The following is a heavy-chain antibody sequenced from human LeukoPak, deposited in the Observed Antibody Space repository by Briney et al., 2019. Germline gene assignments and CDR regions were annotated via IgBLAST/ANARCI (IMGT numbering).Heavy chain of an antibody. J-gene: IGHJ4*02. Sequence: PSETLSLTCAVYGGSFSGYYWSWIRQPPGKGLEWIGEINHSGSTNYNPSLKSRVTISVDTSKNQFSLKLSSVTAADTAVYYCARHYPPDYSFDYWGRGTLVTVSP. CDR1: GGSFSGYY. CDR3: ARHYPPDYSFDY. V-gene: IGHV4-34*01. D-gene: IGHD4-4*01. CDR2: INHSGST.